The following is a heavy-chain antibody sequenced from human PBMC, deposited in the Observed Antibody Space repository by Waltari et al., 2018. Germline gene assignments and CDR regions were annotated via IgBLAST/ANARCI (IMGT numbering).Heavy chain of an antibody. CDR3: ARAGSSSGAFDI. Sequence: EVQLVESGGGLVKPGGSLRLSCAASGFTFSSYSMNWVRQAPGKGLEWVSSISSSSSYIYYADSVKGRFTISRDNAKNSLYLQMNSLRAEDTAVYYCARAGSSSGAFDIWGQGTMVTVSS. CDR2: ISSSSSYI. V-gene: IGHV3-21*01. J-gene: IGHJ3*02. CDR1: GFTFSSYS. D-gene: IGHD6-6*01.